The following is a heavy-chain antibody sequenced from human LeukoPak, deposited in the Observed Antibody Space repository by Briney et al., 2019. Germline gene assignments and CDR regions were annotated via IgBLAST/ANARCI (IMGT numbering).Heavy chain of an antibody. CDR1: GFTFSDYY. Sequence: GGSLRLSCAASGFTFSDYYMSWIRQAPGKGLEWVSYISSSGSTIYYADSVKGRFTISRDNAKNSLYLQMNSLRAEDTAVYYCAREGEPYYEKTHGMDVWGQGTTVTVSS. V-gene: IGHV3-11*01. CDR2: ISSSGSTI. CDR3: AREGEPYYEKTHGMDV. J-gene: IGHJ6*02. D-gene: IGHD3-22*01.